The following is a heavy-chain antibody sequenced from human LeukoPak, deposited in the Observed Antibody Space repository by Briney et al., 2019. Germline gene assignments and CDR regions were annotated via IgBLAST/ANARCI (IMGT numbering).Heavy chain of an antibody. CDR3: ARVVDTHFDY. Sequence: GGSLRLSCAASGFTFSSYWMHWVRQAAGKGLVWVSRIKSDGSSTTYAASVKGRFTISRDNAKNTLYLQMNSLRAEDTAVYYCARVVDTHFDYWGQGTLVTVSS. J-gene: IGHJ4*02. D-gene: IGHD5-18*01. V-gene: IGHV3-74*01. CDR2: IKSDGSST. CDR1: GFTFSSYW.